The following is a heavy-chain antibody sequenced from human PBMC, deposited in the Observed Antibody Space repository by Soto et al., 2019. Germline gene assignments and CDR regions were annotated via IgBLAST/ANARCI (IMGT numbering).Heavy chain of an antibody. CDR1: GYIFNNYG. D-gene: IGHD6-19*01. J-gene: IGHJ2*01. CDR3: ARCYCSVVSCFTCWHFDL. V-gene: IGHV1-18*01. CDR2: IGPYVGKT. Sequence: QGQLVQSGAEVREPGASVKVSCQASGYIFNNYGLSWVRQVPGQGLELVGWIGPYVGKTDYAHKFRNRVTMTADPPTNTAHMELRSLTADDSAFYYCARCYCSVVSCFTCWHFDLWGRGTLVTVSS.